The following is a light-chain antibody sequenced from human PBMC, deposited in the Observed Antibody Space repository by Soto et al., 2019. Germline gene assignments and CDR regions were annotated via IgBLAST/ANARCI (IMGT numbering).Light chain of an antibody. CDR3: QQRSIWPPWT. Sequence: EIVLTQSPATLSLSPGERASLTCSASQSVSNFLAWYQHKPGQAPRLLIYDASVRATGVPARFSGSGSGTDFSLTISSLEPEDFAIYYCQQRSIWPPWTFGQGTKVDIK. J-gene: IGKJ1*01. V-gene: IGKV3-11*01. CDR2: DAS. CDR1: QSVSNF.